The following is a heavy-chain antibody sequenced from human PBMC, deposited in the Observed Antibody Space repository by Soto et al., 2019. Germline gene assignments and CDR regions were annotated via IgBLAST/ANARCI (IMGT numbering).Heavy chain of an antibody. CDR1: GGSVNNANYF. CDR3: ARDADYGGSRGGMDV. D-gene: IGHD4-17*01. V-gene: IGHV4-31*03. J-gene: IGHJ6*02. CDR2: IYYSGST. Sequence: QVRLEESGPGLVKPSETLSLICSVSGGSVNNANYFWNWLRHHPENGLEWIGYIYYSGSTRYNPSFKTRATLSIDTSKNHFSLRLNSVTVADTAVYFCARDADYGGSRGGMDVWGRGTTVTVSS.